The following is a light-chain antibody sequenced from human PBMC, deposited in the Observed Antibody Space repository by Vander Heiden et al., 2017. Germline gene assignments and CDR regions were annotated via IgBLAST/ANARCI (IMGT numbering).Light chain of an antibody. CDR1: QSISSW. CDR3: QQYNSYSRT. CDR2: DVS. Sequence: DIQMTQSPSTLSASVGDRVTITCRASQSISSWLAWYQQKPGKAPKLLIYDVSSLESGVPSRFSGSASGTEFTLTISSLQPDDIATYYCQQYNSYSRTFGQGTKVEIK. V-gene: IGKV1-5*01. J-gene: IGKJ1*01.